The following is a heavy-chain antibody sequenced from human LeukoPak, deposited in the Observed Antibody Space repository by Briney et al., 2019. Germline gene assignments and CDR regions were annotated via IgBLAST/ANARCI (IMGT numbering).Heavy chain of an antibody. CDR3: ARDDRYCSGGSCYPGAFDI. D-gene: IGHD2-15*01. V-gene: IGHV4-61*01. CDR2: IYYSGST. J-gene: IGHJ3*02. CDR1: GASVSDGNYY. Sequence: SETLSLTCSVSGASVSDGNYYWSWIRQPPGKGLEWTAHIYYSGSTNYNPSLKSRVTISVDTSKDQFSLKLSSVTAADTAVYYCARDDRYCSGGSCYPGAFDIWGQGTMVTVSS.